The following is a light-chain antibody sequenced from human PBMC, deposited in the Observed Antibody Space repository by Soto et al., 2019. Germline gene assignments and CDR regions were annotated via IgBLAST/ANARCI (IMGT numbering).Light chain of an antibody. Sequence: DIQMTQSPPSLSASVGDRVSLTCRASQTVSTFVNWYQHKPGQAPTVLIHRASILQSGVPSRFIGSGDGTDLTLIIDSVQPEDFATYYCQQSYTAPLSFGQGTRLEI. V-gene: IGKV1-39*01. CDR1: QTVSTF. CDR2: RAS. J-gene: IGKJ5*01. CDR3: QQSYTAPLS.